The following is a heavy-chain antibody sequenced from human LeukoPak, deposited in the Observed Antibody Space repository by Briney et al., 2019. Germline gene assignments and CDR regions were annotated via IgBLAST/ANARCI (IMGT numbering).Heavy chain of an antibody. D-gene: IGHD3-3*01. CDR2: MNPNSGNT. Sequence: ASVKVSCKASGYTFTSYDINWVRQATGQGLEWMGWMNPNSGNTGYAQKFQGRVTMTRNTSISTAYMELSRLRSDDTAVYYCASSAVRFLEWLAPYGMDVWGQGTTVTVSS. V-gene: IGHV1-8*01. CDR1: GYTFTSYD. J-gene: IGHJ6*02. CDR3: ASSAVRFLEWLAPYGMDV.